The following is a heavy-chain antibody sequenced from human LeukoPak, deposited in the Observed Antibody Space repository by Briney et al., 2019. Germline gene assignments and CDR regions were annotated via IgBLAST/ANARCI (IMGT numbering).Heavy chain of an antibody. Sequence: TSETLSLTCTVSGGSISTYFWTWIRQPAGKGLEWIGRIYSSGSTNYNPSLKSRVTMSVDTSKNQFSLKLSSVTAADTAVYYCASGGSYYDYWGQGTLVTVSS. CDR3: ASGGSYYDY. CDR2: IYSSGST. CDR1: GGSISTYF. V-gene: IGHV4-4*07. D-gene: IGHD1-26*01. J-gene: IGHJ4*02.